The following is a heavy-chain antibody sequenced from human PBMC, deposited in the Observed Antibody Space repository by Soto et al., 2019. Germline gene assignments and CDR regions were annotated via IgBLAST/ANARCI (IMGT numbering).Heavy chain of an antibody. CDR1: GYTFTSYG. D-gene: IGHD2-2*01. V-gene: IGHV1-18*01. Sequence: ASVKVSCKASGYTFTSYGISWVRQAPGQGLEWMGWISAYNGNTNYAQKLQGRVTMTTETSTSTAYMELRSLRSDDTAVYYCARWGYCSSTSCYASRYYYYYYGMDVWGQGTTVTVSS. CDR2: ISAYNGNT. CDR3: ARWGYCSSTSCYASRYYYYYYGMDV. J-gene: IGHJ6*02.